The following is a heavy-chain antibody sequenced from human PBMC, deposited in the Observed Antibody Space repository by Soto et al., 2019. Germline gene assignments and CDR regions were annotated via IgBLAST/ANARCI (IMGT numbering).Heavy chain of an antibody. V-gene: IGHV3-23*01. CDR1: VFTCSSYA. CDR2: ISGSGGST. CDR3: AKDEDLPDY. Sequence: SLRLSCASSVFTCSSYAMSWVRQAPGKGLEWVSAISGSGGSTYYADSVKGRFTISRDNSKDTLYLQMNSLRAEDTAVYYCAKDEDLPDYWGQGTLVTVSS. J-gene: IGHJ4*02.